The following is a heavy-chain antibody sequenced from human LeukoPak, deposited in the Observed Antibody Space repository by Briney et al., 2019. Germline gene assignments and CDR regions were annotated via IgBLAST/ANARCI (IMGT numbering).Heavy chain of an antibody. Sequence: TGGSLRLSCAASGFTFSSYSMNWVRQAPGKGLEWVSYISSSSSTIYYADSVKGRFTISRDNAKNSLYLQMNSLRAEDTAVYYCGSTGDYYGSGSYYKDYYYGMDVWGQGTTVTVS. V-gene: IGHV3-48*01. CDR1: GFTFSSYS. CDR3: GSTGDYYGSGSYYKDYYYGMDV. D-gene: IGHD3-10*01. J-gene: IGHJ6*02. CDR2: ISSSSSTI.